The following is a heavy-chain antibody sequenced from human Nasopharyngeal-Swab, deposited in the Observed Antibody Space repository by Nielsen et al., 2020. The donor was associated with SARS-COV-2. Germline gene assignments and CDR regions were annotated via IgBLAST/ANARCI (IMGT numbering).Heavy chain of an antibody. V-gene: IGHV3-73*01. Sequence: GESLKISCAASGFTFSDSAIHWVRQASGAGLEWVARIRSKGNNYATAYYASVKGRFIIFRDDPTNTAYLQMNSLKTEDTAMYYCTRCGGGCYSGRDYWGQGTLVTVSS. CDR1: GFTFSDSA. CDR2: IRSKGNNYAT. J-gene: IGHJ4*02. CDR3: TRCGGGCYSGRDY. D-gene: IGHD2-15*01.